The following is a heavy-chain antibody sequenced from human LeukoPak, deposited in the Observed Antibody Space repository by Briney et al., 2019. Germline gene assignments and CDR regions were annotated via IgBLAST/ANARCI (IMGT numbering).Heavy chain of an antibody. CDR2: IYYSGST. D-gene: IGHD5-18*01. CDR3: ARGERGYSYGVFDY. CDR1: GGSISSYY. Sequence: SETLSLTCTVSGGSISSYYWSWLRQPPGKGLEWIGYIYYSGSTYYNPSLKSRVTISVDTSKNQFSLKLSSVTAADTAVYYCARGERGYSYGVFDYWGQGTLVTVSS. J-gene: IGHJ4*02. V-gene: IGHV4-59*12.